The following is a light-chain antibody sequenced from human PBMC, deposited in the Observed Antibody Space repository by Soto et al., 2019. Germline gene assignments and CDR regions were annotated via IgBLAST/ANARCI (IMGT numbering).Light chain of an antibody. J-gene: IGKJ1*01. CDR1: QSVSSSY. CDR3: QQYDNSPST. V-gene: IGKV3-20*01. CDR2: DAS. Sequence: EIVLTQSPGTLSLSPGERATLSCRASQSVSSSYLAWYQQKPGQAPRLLIYDASSRATGIPDRFSGSGSGTDFTLTISRLEPEDFAVYYCQQYDNSPSTFGQGTKVDSK.